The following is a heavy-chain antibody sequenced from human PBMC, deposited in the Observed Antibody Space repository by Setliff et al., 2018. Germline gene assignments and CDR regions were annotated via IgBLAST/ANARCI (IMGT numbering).Heavy chain of an antibody. CDR2: IYYSGST. CDR3: ARLKSRNWGLWYFDL. J-gene: IGHJ2*01. Sequence: PSETLSLTCTVSGGSISSSSYYWGWIRQPPGKGLEWIGSIYYSGSTYYNPSLKSRVTISVDTSKNQFSLKLSSVTAADTAVYYCARLKSRNWGLWYFDLWGRGTLVTVSS. V-gene: IGHV4-39*01. CDR1: GGSISSSSYY. D-gene: IGHD7-27*01.